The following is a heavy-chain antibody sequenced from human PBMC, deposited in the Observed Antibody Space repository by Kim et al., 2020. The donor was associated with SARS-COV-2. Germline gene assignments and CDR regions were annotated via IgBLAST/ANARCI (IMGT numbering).Heavy chain of an antibody. Sequence: SETLSLTCTVSGGSISSGGYYWSWIRQHPGKGLEWIGYIYYSGSTYYNPSLKSRVTISVDTSKNQFSLKLSSVTAADTAVYYCARNRQGYSYGLGPWGQGTLVTVSS. CDR1: GGSISSGGYY. J-gene: IGHJ5*02. V-gene: IGHV4-31*03. CDR3: ARNRQGYSYGLGP. CDR2: IYYSGST. D-gene: IGHD5-18*01.